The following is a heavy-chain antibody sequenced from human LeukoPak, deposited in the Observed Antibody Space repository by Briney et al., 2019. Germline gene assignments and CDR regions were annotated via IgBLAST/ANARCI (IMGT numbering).Heavy chain of an antibody. D-gene: IGHD3-22*01. CDR1: GFSLSSNY. Sequence: GGSLRLSCAASGFSLSSNYMSWVRQAPGTGLEWVSVIYSGDVTHYSDSVKGRFTISRDNSKNTLYLQMNSLRSEDTAVYYCASLTYDSSASLKWFDPWGQGTLVTVSS. CDR2: IYSGDVT. V-gene: IGHV3-53*01. CDR3: ASLTYDSSASLKWFDP. J-gene: IGHJ5*02.